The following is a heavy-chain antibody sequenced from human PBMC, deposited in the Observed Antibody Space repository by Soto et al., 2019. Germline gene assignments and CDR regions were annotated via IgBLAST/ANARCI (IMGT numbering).Heavy chain of an antibody. D-gene: IGHD2-2*01. CDR2: IYYSGST. CDR1: GGSISSGGYY. J-gene: IGHJ4*02. V-gene: IGHV4-31*03. Sequence: SETLSLTCTVSGGSISSGGYYWSWIRQHPGKGLEWIGYIYYSGSTYYNPSLKSRVTISVDTSKNQFSLKLSSVTAADTAVYYCARSGVPAEVGPFDYWGQGTLVTVSS. CDR3: ARSGVPAEVGPFDY.